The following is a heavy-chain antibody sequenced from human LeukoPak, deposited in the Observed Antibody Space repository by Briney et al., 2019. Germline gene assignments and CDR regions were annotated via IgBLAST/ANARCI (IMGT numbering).Heavy chain of an antibody. CDR2: ISSSSSYI. CDR3: ARSHDFWSGYYFDY. D-gene: IGHD3-3*01. V-gene: IGHV3-21*01. J-gene: IGHJ4*02. CDR1: GFTFSSYS. Sequence: PGGSLRLSCAASGFTFSSYSMNRVRQAPGKGLEWVSSISSSSSYIYYADSVKGRFTISRDNAKNSLYLQMNSLRAEDTAVYYCARSHDFWSGYYFDYWGQGTLVTVSS.